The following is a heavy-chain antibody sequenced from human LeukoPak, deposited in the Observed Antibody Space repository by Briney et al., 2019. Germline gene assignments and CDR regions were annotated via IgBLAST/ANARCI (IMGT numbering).Heavy chain of an antibody. V-gene: IGHV1-2*02. D-gene: IGHD3-10*02. CDR2: MNPNVGGA. Sequence: ASVKVSCKASGHTFTGYYVYWVRQAPGQGLEWMGWMNPNVGGANFPQKFQGRVTVTSDPAVSAAYMELRRLRSDDTAVYYCARGVFGESLESWGQGTLVTVSS. CDR3: ARGVFGESLES. CDR1: GHTFTGYY. J-gene: IGHJ4*02.